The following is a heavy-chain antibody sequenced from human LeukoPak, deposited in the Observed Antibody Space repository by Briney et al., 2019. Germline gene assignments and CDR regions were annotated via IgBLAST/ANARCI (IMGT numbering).Heavy chain of an antibody. CDR3: ARVLYDFWSGYGSDAFDI. D-gene: IGHD3-3*01. Sequence: PGGSLRLSCAASRFTFSSYWMHRVRQAPGKGLVWVSRINSDGSSTSYADSVKGRFTISRDNAKNTLYLQMNSLRAEDTAVYYCARVLYDFWSGYGSDAFDIWGQGTMVTVSS. CDR2: INSDGSST. CDR1: RFTFSSYW. V-gene: IGHV3-74*01. J-gene: IGHJ3*02.